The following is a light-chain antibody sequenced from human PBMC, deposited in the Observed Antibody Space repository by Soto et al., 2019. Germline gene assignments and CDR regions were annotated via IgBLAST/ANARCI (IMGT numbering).Light chain of an antibody. Sequence: IVLTKSPGTLSLSTGERATLSCRASQSVSNNYLAWYQQKPGQAPRLLIYGASNRATGIPDRFSGSGSGTDFTLTISRLEPEDFAVYYCQQYSSSPITFGQGTRLEIK. J-gene: IGKJ5*01. CDR1: QSVSNNY. V-gene: IGKV3-20*01. CDR3: QQYSSSPIT. CDR2: GAS.